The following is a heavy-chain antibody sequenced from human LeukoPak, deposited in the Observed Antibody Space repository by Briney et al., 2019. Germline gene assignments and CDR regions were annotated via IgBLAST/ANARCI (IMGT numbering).Heavy chain of an antibody. CDR3: ARWGSGWYWDSGDAFDI. J-gene: IGHJ3*02. Sequence: ASVKVSCKTSGYSFTNYGITWVRQAPGQGLEWMGWINPNSGGTNYAQKFQGRVTMTRDTSISTAYMELSRLRSDDTAVYYCARWGSGWYWDSGDAFDIWGQGTMVTVSS. CDR2: INPNSGGT. D-gene: IGHD6-19*01. CDR1: GYSFTNYG. V-gene: IGHV1-2*02.